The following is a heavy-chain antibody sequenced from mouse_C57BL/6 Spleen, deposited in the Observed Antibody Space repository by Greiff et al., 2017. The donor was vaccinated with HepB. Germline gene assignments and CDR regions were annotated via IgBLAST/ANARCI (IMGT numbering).Heavy chain of an antibody. J-gene: IGHJ1*03. CDR3: ARGRHYGSSSHYWYFDV. Sequence: VQLQQSGAELVKPGASVKMSCKASGYTFTTYPIEWMKQNHGKSLEWIGNFHPYNDDTKYNEKFKGKATLTVEKSSSTVNLELSRLTSDDSAVYYCARGRHYGSSSHYWYFDVWGTGTTVTVSS. D-gene: IGHD1-1*01. V-gene: IGHV1-47*01. CDR1: GYTFTTYP. CDR2: FHPYNDDT.